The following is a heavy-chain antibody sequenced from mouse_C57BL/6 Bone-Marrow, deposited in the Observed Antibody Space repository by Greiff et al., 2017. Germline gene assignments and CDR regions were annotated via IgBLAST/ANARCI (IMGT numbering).Heavy chain of an antibody. CDR3: TTRGYLPHFDH. CDR1: GFNIKDDY. CDR2: IDPENGDT. D-gene: IGHD5-1*01. Sequence: EVQLQESGAELVRPGASVKLSCTASGFNIKDDYMHWVKQRPEQGLEWIGWIDPENGDTEYASKFQGKATITADTSSNTAYLQLSSLTSEDTAVYYCTTRGYLPHFDHWGQGTTLTVSS. V-gene: IGHV14-4*01. J-gene: IGHJ2*01.